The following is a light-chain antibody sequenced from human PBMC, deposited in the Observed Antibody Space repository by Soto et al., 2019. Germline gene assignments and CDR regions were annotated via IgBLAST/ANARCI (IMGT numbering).Light chain of an antibody. Sequence: DIQMTQSPSTLSGSVGDRVTITCRASQTISSWLAWYQQKPGKAPKLLIYKASTLKSGVPSRFSGSGSVTEFNLTSSSLQPDDFATYYCQHLKIYTKAFGRETKV. CDR3: QHLKIYTKA. J-gene: IGKJ1*01. CDR2: KAS. V-gene: IGKV1-5*03. CDR1: QTISSW.